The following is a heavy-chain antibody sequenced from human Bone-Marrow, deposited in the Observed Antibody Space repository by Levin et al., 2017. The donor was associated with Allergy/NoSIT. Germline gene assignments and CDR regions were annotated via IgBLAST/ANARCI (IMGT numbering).Heavy chain of an antibody. Sequence: PSETLSLTCAVSGGSISSSNWWSWVRQPPGKGLEWIGEIYHSGSTNYNPSLKSRVTISVDKSKNQFSLKLSSVTAADTAVYYCAREVGDIVVVPAANDAFDIWGQGTMVTVSS. CDR3: AREVGDIVVVPAANDAFDI. CDR1: GGSISSSNW. V-gene: IGHV4-4*02. J-gene: IGHJ3*02. CDR2: IYHSGST. D-gene: IGHD2-2*01.